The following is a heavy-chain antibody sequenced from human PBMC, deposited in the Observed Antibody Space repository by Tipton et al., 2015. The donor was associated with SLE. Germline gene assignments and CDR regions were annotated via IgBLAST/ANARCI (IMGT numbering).Heavy chain of an antibody. CDR1: GYSISSGYY. V-gene: IGHV4-38-2*01. CDR2: IYHSGST. CDR3: ARQGTGFGSGRDDY. Sequence: TLSLTCAVSGYSISSGYYWGWIRQPPGKGLEWIGSIYHSGSTYYTPSLKSRVTTSVDTSKNQFSLSLYSVTVEDTAVYYCARQGTGFGSGRDDYWGQGILVTVSS. D-gene: IGHD1-14*01. J-gene: IGHJ4*02.